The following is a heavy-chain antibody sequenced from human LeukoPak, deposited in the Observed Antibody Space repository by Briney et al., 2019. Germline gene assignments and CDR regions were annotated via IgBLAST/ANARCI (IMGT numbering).Heavy chain of an antibody. V-gene: IGHV4-34*01. CDR2: INHSGST. D-gene: IGHD3-16*02. J-gene: IGHJ4*02. CDR1: GGSFSGYY. Sequence: KPSETLSLTCAVYGGSFSGYYWSWIRQPPGKGLEWIGEINHSGSTNYNPSLKSRVTISVDTSKNQFSLKLSSVTAADTAVYYCARGQTYYDYVWGSYRYTVGPGAPRGDFDYWGQGTLVTVSS. CDR3: ARGQTYYDYVWGSYRYTVGPGAPRGDFDY.